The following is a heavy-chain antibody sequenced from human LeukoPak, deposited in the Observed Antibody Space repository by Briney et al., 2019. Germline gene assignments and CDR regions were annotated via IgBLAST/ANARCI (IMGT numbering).Heavy chain of an antibody. J-gene: IGHJ2*01. CDR3: ARHFSPYSDVEYFDL. CDR2: IYYSGST. CDR1: GGSISSYY. V-gene: IGHV4-59*08. Sequence: SETLSLTCTVSGGSISSYYWSWIRQPPGKGLEWIGYIYYSGSTNYNPSLKSRVTISVDTSKNQFSLKLSSVTAADTAVYYCARHFSPYSDVEYFDLWGRGTLVTVSS. D-gene: IGHD4-17*01.